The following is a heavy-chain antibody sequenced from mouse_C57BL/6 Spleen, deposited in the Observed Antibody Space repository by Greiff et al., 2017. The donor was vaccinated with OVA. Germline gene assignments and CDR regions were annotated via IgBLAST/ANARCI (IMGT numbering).Heavy chain of an antibody. V-gene: IGHV5-17*01. CDR3: AKRAMDY. Sequence: EVQVVESGGGLVKPGGSLKLSCAASGFTFSDYGMHWVRQAPEKGLEWVAYISSGSSTLYYADTVKGRFTLSSDNAKNTLFLQMTSLRSEDTAMYYCAKRAMDYWGQGTSVTVSS. J-gene: IGHJ4*01. CDR1: GFTFSDYG. CDR2: ISSGSSTL.